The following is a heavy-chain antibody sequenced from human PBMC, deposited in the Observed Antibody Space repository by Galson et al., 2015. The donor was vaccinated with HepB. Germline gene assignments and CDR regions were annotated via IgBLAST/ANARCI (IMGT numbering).Heavy chain of an antibody. CDR1: GFTFSDAW. J-gene: IGHJ6*02. CDR2: IKTKTDGGTT. V-gene: IGHV3-15*05. CDR3: ATGYWEDV. Sequence: SLRLSCAGSGFTFSDAWMTWVRQGPGKGLEWVARIKTKTDGGTTDYATSVEGRFTISRDDSKNTVYLQMNSLKTDDTALYYCATGYWEDVWGQGTTVTVSS. D-gene: IGHD1-14*01.